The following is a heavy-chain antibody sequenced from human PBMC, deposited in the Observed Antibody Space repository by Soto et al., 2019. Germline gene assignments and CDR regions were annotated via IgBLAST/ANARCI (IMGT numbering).Heavy chain of an antibody. CDR3: ASAPRFGLVIPGY. Sequence: SETLSLTCTVAGGSTSSGDYYWSWIRQAPGKGLEWIGSIYDSGSTHYNPSLKSRVTMSLATTKNQFSLKLTSVTGADTAVYYCASAPRFGLVIPGYCRQRTLVTVPS. CDR1: GGSTSSGDYY. CDR2: IYDSGST. J-gene: IGHJ4*02. V-gene: IGHV4-30-4*01. D-gene: IGHD3-9*01.